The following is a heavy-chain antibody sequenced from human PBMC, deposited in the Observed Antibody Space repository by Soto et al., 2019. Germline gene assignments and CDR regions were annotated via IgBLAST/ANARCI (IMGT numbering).Heavy chain of an antibody. CDR3: TAVLYYYDILTAFDP. CDR2: IRSKAHGGTT. CDR1: GFTFGDHA. V-gene: IGHV3-49*03. Sequence: PGGSLRLSCTASGFTFGDHAMSWFRQAPGKGLEWVGFIRSKAHGGTTEYAASVKGRFTISRDDSKSIAYLQMNSLKTEDTAVYYCTAVLYYYDILTAFDPWGQGTLVTVSS. D-gene: IGHD3-9*01. J-gene: IGHJ5*02.